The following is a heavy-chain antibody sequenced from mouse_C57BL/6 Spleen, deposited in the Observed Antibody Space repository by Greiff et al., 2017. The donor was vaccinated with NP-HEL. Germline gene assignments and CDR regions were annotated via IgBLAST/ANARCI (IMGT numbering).Heavy chain of an antibody. J-gene: IGHJ2*01. Sequence: EVQLQQSGPELVKPGASVKISCKASGYTFTDYYMNWVKQSHGKSLEWIGDINPNNGGTSYNQKFKGKATLTVDKSSSTAYMELRSLTSEDAAVYYCARGGVVATGTGFDYWGQGTTLTVSS. CDR1: GYTFTDYY. D-gene: IGHD1-1*01. CDR3: ARGGVVATGTGFDY. CDR2: INPNNGGT. V-gene: IGHV1-26*01.